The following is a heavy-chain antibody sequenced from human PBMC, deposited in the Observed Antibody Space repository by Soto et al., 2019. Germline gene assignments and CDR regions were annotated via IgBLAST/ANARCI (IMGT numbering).Heavy chain of an antibody. Sequence: ASVKVSCKASGYTSTGYYMHWVRQAPGQGLEWMGWINPNSGGTNYAQKFQGWVTMTRDTSISTAYMELSRLRSDDTAVYYCARGSFGSGYNWFDPWGQGTLVTVSS. CDR1: GYTSTGYY. CDR3: ARGSFGSGYNWFDP. D-gene: IGHD3-10*01. J-gene: IGHJ5*02. V-gene: IGHV1-2*04. CDR2: INPNSGGT.